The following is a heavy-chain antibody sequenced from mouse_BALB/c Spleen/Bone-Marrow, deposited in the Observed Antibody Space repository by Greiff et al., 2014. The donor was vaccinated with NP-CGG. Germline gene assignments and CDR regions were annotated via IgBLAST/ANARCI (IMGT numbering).Heavy chain of an antibody. D-gene: IGHD2-14*01. CDR2: ISSGCSTI. CDR3: ARDVPLYDVGYFDY. V-gene: IGHV5-17*02. CDR1: GFTFSSFG. Sequence: EVKLQESGGGLVQPGGSRKLSCAASGFTFSSFGMHWVRQAPEKGLEWVAYISSGCSTIYYADTVKGRFTISRDNPKNTLFLQMTSLRSEDTAMYYCARDVPLYDVGYFDYWGQGTTLTVSS. J-gene: IGHJ2*01.